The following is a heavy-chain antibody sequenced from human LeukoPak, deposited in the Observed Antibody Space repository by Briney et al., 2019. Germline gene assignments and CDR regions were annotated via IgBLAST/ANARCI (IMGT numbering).Heavy chain of an antibody. CDR3: ARTATDTGEFDY. J-gene: IGHJ4*02. CDR2: ISSSSSSI. CDR1: GFTFSSYI. V-gene: IGHV3-21*01. Sequence: PGGSLRLSCAASGFTFSSYIMNWVRQAPGKGLECVSSISSSSSSIYYADSVKGRFTISRDDAKNSLYLQMNSLRAEDTAVYYCARTATDTGEFDYWGQGTLVTVSS. D-gene: IGHD6-13*01.